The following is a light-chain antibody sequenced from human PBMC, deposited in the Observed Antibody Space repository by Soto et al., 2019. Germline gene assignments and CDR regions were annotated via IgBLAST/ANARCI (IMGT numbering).Light chain of an antibody. J-gene: IGKJ1*01. Sequence: ELVMTQSPATLSVSPGERATLSCRASQSVSSNLAWYQQNPGQAPRLLIYGDSTRATGIRARFSGSGSGTEFTLTISSLQSEDFAVYYCQQYNNWPPWTFGQGTKVEIK. V-gene: IGKV3-15*01. CDR3: QQYNNWPPWT. CDR2: GDS. CDR1: QSVSSN.